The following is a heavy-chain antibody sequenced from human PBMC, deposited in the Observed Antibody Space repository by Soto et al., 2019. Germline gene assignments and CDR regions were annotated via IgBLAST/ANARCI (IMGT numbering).Heavy chain of an antibody. CDR3: ARYCSGGSCLLERVDYYYYYYMGV. Sequence: QVQLVQSGAEVKKPGASVKVSCKASGYTFTSYGITWVRQAPGQGLEWMGWISAYNGNTNYAHKLQGRVTMTSDTSKSTAYMELRSLRSDDTAVYYCARYCSGGSCLLERVDYYYYYYMGVWGKGTTVTVSS. D-gene: IGHD2-15*01. CDR1: GYTFTSYG. J-gene: IGHJ6*03. CDR2: ISAYNGNT. V-gene: IGHV1-18*01.